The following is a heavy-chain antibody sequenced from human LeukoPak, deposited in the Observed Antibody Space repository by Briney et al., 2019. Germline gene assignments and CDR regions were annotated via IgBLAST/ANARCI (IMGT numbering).Heavy chain of an antibody. Sequence: SETLSLTCAVYGGSFSGYYWSWIRQPPGKGLEWIGYIYYSGNTDYNPSLKSRVTISVDTSKNQFSLKLSSVAAADTAVYYCARLLRASNWFDPWGQGTLVTVSS. J-gene: IGHJ5*02. CDR1: GGSFSGYY. CDR3: ARLLRASNWFDP. CDR2: IYYSGNT. V-gene: IGHV4-59*01.